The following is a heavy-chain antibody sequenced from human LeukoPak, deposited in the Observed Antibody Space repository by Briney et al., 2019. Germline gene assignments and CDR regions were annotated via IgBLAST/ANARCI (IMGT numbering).Heavy chain of an antibody. CDR3: ARDYADYVGYFFFDY. V-gene: IGHV3-23*01. J-gene: IGHJ4*02. CDR2: ISGGGETT. Sequence: GGTLRLSCAASGFTVSSNYMNWVRQAPGKGLEWVSSISGGGETTYYADSAKGRFTISRDNSQNTLYLQMNSLRAEDTAVYYCARDYADYVGYFFFDYWGQGTLVTVSS. D-gene: IGHD4-17*01. CDR1: GFTVSSNY.